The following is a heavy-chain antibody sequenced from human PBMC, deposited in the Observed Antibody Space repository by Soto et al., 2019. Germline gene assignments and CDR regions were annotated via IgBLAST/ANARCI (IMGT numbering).Heavy chain of an antibody. J-gene: IGHJ6*02. CDR3: ARNIVVVVAARSDYYGMDV. D-gene: IGHD2-15*01. CDR1: GGSISSYY. CDR2: IYTSGST. Sequence: SETLSLTCTVSGGSISSYYWSWIRQPAGKGLEWIGRIYTSGSTNYNPSLKSRVTISVDTSKNQFSLKLSSVTAADTAVYYCARNIVVVVAARSDYYGMDVWGQGTTVTVSS. V-gene: IGHV4-4*07.